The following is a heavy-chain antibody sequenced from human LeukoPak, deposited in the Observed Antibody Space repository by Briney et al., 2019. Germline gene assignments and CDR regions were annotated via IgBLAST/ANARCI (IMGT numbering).Heavy chain of an antibody. CDR1: GFTFSSHV. CDR2: ISSSSSTI. V-gene: IGHV3-48*02. D-gene: IGHD2-15*01. J-gene: IGHJ1*01. Sequence: GGSLRLSCAASGFTFSSHVMSWVHQAPGKGLEWVSYISSSSSTIYYADSVKGRFTISRDNAKNSLYLQMNSLRDEDTAVYYCARAHPTGYCSGGSCYSSGLYFQHWGQGTPVTVSS. CDR3: ARAHPTGYCSGGSCYSSGLYFQH.